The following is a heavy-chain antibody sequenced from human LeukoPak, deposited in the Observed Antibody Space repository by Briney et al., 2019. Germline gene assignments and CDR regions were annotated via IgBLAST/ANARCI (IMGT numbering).Heavy chain of an antibody. CDR2: IIPIFGTA. CDR1: GGTFSSYA. CDR3: ARVVEMATIKNWFDP. V-gene: IGHV1-69*05. D-gene: IGHD5-24*01. J-gene: IGHJ5*02. Sequence: ASVKVSCKASGGTFSSYAISWVRQAPGQGLEWMGGIIPIFGTANYAQKFQGRVTITTDESTSTAYRELSSLRSEDTAVYYCARVVEMATIKNWFDPWGQGTLVTVSS.